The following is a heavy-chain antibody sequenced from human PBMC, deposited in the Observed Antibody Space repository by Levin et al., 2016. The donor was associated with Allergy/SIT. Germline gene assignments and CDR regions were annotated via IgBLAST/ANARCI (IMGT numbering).Heavy chain of an antibody. CDR3: ARSATVTTEEVLYYYYYYMDV. Sequence: SETLSLTCTVSGGSVSSGSYYWSWIRQPPGKGLEWIGYIYYSGSTNYNPSLKSRVTISVDTSKNQFSLKLSSVTAADTAVYYCARSATVTTEEVLYYYYYYMDVWGKGTTVTVSS. V-gene: IGHV4-61*01. CDR1: GGSVSSGSYY. CDR2: IYYSGST. J-gene: IGHJ6*03. D-gene: IGHD4-17*01.